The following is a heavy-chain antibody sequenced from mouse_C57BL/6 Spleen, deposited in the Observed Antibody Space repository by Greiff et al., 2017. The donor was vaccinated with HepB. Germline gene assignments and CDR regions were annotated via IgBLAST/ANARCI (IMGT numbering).Heavy chain of an antibody. V-gene: IGHV1-53*01. D-gene: IGHD2-3*01. Sequence: VQLQQSGTELVKPGASVKLSCKASGYTFTSYWMHWVKQRPGQGLEWIGNINPSNGGTNYNEKFKSKATLTVDKSSSTAYMQLSSLTSEDSAVYYWARKGIYDGYLYAMDYSGQGTSVTVSS. J-gene: IGHJ4*01. CDR2: INPSNGGT. CDR3: ARKGIYDGYLYAMDY. CDR1: GYTFTSYW.